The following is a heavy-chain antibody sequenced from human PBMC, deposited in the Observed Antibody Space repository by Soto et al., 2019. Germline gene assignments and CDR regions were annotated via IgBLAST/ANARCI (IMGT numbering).Heavy chain of an antibody. CDR1: GGSIYTTGHS. D-gene: IGHD5-12*01. CDR3: ATYGAYAKSYFHY. CDR2: IYPSGTL. J-gene: IGHJ4*02. V-gene: IGHV4-30-2*06. Sequence: HLQLQESGSGLVKPSQTLSLTCAVSGGSIYTTGHSWSWIRQSPGKGLEWIGCIYPSGTLFYNPSLSGRVTLSLDTYDNQFSLRLSSVTAADTAVYYCATYGAYAKSYFHYWGRGTLVTVSS.